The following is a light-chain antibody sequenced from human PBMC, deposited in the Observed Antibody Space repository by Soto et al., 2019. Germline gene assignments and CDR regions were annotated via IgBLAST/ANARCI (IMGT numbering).Light chain of an antibody. V-gene: IGKV3-20*01. CDR3: QQYHTWPPIT. Sequence: IVLMQSPDTLSLSPGERATLSCRALRSLSSDYLAWYQQKPGQAPRLLFYETSTRANGIPARFSGSGSGTDFTLSISSLQPGDVGIYSCQQYHTWPPITFGQGTRLEIK. J-gene: IGKJ5*01. CDR1: RSLSSDY. CDR2: ETS.